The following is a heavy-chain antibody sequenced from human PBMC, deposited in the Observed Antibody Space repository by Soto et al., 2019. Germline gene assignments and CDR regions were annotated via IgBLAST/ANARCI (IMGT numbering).Heavy chain of an antibody. V-gene: IGHV3-64*04. Sequence: GGSLRLSCSASGFTFSSYAMHWVRQAPGKGLEYVSAISSNGGSTYYADSVKGRFTISRDNSKNTLYLQMNSLRAEDTAVYYCAKDAPEGFDWLLPYYYYYGMDVWGQGTTVTVSS. D-gene: IGHD3-9*01. J-gene: IGHJ6*02. CDR3: AKDAPEGFDWLLPYYYYYGMDV. CDR1: GFTFSSYA. CDR2: ISSNGGST.